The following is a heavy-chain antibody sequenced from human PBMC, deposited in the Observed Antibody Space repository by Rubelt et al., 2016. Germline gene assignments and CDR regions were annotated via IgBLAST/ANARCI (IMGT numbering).Heavy chain of an antibody. CDR2: IYYGGST. CDR1: GASVTSSSFY. D-gene: IGHD1-26*01. J-gene: IGHJ2*01. CDR3: AKHSYWYFDL. V-gene: IGHV4-61*01. Sequence: QVQLQESGPGLVKPSETLSLTCTVSGASVTSSSFYWSWIRQPPGKGLEWIGYIYYGGSTNYNPPLESRVTMSVDTSKNQFSLKLTSVTAADTAVYYCAKHSYWYFDLWGRGTLVTVSS.